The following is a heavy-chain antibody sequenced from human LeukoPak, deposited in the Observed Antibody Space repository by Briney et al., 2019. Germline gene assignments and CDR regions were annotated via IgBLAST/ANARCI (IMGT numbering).Heavy chain of an antibody. Sequence: SETLSLTCTVSGGSISSGDYYWSWIRQPPGKGLEWIGYIYYSGSTYYNPSLKSRVTMSVDTSKNQFSLKLSSVTAADTAVFYCARDRSGIAADWGQGILSPSPQ. D-gene: IGHD1-26*01. CDR1: GGSISSGDYY. CDR3: ARDRSGIAAD. V-gene: IGHV4-30-4*01. J-gene: IGHJ4*02. CDR2: IYYSGST.